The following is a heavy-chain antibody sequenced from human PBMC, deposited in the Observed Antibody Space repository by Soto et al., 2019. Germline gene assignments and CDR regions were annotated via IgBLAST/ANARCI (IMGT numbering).Heavy chain of an antibody. Sequence: QVQLVESGGGVVQPGRSLRLSCAASGFTFSSYGMHWVRQAPGKGLEWVAVISYDGSNKYYADSVKGRFTISRDNSKNPLYLQMNSLRAEDTAVYYCANEMTHPDSPKDSPDYWGQGTLVTVSS. CDR1: GFTFSSYG. CDR3: ANEMTHPDSPKDSPDY. CDR2: ISYDGSNK. J-gene: IGHJ4*02. D-gene: IGHD2-15*01. V-gene: IGHV3-30*18.